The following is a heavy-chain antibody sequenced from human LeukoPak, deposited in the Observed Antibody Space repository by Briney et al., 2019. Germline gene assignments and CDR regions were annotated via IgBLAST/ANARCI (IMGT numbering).Heavy chain of an antibody. CDR3: ARDGCSSTSCFDY. Sequence: GGALRLSCAASGFTFSNYWMHSVRHAPGKGLVWVSHINSDGSNTNYADSVKGRFTISRDNAKNTLYLQMNYLTAEDTAVYYCARDGCSSTSCFDYWGQGTLVIVSS. CDR2: INSDGSNT. J-gene: IGHJ4*02. CDR1: GFTFSNYW. V-gene: IGHV3-74*01. D-gene: IGHD2-2*01.